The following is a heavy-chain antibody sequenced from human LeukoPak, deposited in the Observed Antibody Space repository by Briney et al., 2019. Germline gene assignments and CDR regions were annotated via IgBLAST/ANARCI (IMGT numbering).Heavy chain of an antibody. CDR3: ARWNLLEWLLYFDY. CDR1: GYTFTGYY. CDR2: INPNSGGT. D-gene: IGHD3-3*01. J-gene: IGHJ4*02. V-gene: IGHV1-2*06. Sequence: GASVKVSCKASGYTFTGYYMHWVRQVPGQGLEWMGRINPNSGGTNYAQKFQGRVTMTRDTSISTAYMELSRLRSDDTAVYYCARWNLLEWLLYFDYWGQGTLVTVSS.